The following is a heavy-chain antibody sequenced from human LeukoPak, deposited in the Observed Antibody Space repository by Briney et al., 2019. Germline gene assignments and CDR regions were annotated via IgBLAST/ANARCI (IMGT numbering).Heavy chain of an antibody. CDR1: GYTFTSYG. J-gene: IGHJ4*02. CDR3: ARDEVGGSSTSCPNS. Sequence: ASVKVSCKASGYTFTSYGISWVRQAPGQGLEWMGWISAYNGNTNHAQKLQGRVTMTTDTSTSTAYMELRSLRSDDTAVYYCARDEVGGSSTSCPNSWGQGTLVTVSS. D-gene: IGHD2-2*01. V-gene: IGHV1-18*01. CDR2: ISAYNGNT.